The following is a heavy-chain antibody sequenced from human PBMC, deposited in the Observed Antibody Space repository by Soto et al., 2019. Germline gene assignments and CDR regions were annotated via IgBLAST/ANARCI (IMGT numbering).Heavy chain of an antibody. CDR1: GGSISSSNW. CDR3: ARVSYDSSGYYYSSDVWFDP. V-gene: IGHV4-4*02. J-gene: IGHJ5*02. CDR2: ICHSGST. D-gene: IGHD3-22*01. Sequence: QVQLQESGPGLVKPSGTLSLTCAVSGGSISSSNWWSWVRQPPGKGLEWIGEICHSGSTNYNPSLKSRVTISVDKSKNQFSLKLSSVTAADTAVYYCARVSYDSSGYYYSSDVWFDPWGQGTLVTVSS.